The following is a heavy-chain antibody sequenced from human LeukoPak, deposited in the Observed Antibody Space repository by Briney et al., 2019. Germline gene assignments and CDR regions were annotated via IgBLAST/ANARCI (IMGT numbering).Heavy chain of an antibody. CDR2: IGIAGDT. V-gene: IGHV3-13*01. J-gene: IGHJ3*02. CDR3: IRGGIQVSGIDAFDI. D-gene: IGHD5/OR15-5a*01. CDR1: GFTSSSYD. Sequence: GGSLRLSCASSGFTSSSYDMHWVRQAPGRGLEWVSAIGIAGDTYYPDSVKGRFTISRENAKNSMYLQMNSLKDGDTAVYYCIRGGIQVSGIDAFDIWGQGTMVTVSS.